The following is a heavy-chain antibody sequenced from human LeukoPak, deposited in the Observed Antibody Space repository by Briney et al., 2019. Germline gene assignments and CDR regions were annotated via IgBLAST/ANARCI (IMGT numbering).Heavy chain of an antibody. Sequence: GGSLRLSCAASGFTFSAIWMTWVRQAPGKGPEWVATIKQDGSEKYYVDSVKGRFTISRDNAKNSVFLQMNSLTVEDTAVYYCARDGGVSGYDLLDYWGQGTLVTVSS. CDR3: ARDGGVSGYDLLDY. V-gene: IGHV3-7*01. CDR1: GFTFSAIW. J-gene: IGHJ4*02. CDR2: IKQDGSEK. D-gene: IGHD5-12*01.